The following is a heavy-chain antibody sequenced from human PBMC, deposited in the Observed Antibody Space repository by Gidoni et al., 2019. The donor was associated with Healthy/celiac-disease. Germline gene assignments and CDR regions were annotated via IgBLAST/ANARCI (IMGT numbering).Heavy chain of an antibody. Sequence: QVQLVQSGTEVKKPGASVKVSCKASGYTFTSYYMHWRRQAPGQGLEGMGIINPSGGSTSYAQKFQGRVTMTRDTSTSTVYMELSSLRSEDTAVYYCAREEAAAGKDYYYGMDVWGQGTTVTVSS. J-gene: IGHJ6*02. CDR2: INPSGGST. CDR1: GYTFTSYY. V-gene: IGHV1-46*01. CDR3: AREEAAAGKDYYYGMDV. D-gene: IGHD6-13*01.